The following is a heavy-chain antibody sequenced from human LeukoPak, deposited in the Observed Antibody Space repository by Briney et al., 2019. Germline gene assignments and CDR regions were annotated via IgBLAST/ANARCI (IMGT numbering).Heavy chain of an antibody. V-gene: IGHV3-23*01. Sequence: GGSLRFSCAASGFTFSSYAMSWVRQAPGKGLEWVSAISGSGGSTYYADSVKGRFTISRDNSKNTLYLQMNSLRAADTAVYYCAKDLSILTGYYLGPNFDYWGQGTLVTVSS. D-gene: IGHD3-9*01. CDR2: ISGSGGST. J-gene: IGHJ4*02. CDR3: AKDLSILTGYYLGPNFDY. CDR1: GFTFSSYA.